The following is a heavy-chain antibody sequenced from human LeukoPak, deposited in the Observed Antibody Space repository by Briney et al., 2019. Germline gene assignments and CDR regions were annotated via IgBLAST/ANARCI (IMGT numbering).Heavy chain of an antibody. CDR2: IYSGGST. Sequence: GGSLRLSCAASGFTVTSNYMSWVRQAPGKGLEWVSFIYSGGSTYYADSVKGRFTISRDNSKNTLYPQMNSLRAEDTAVYYCARDYRGYSSSWYHLDYWGQGTLVTVSS. J-gene: IGHJ4*02. D-gene: IGHD6-13*01. V-gene: IGHV3-53*01. CDR3: ARDYRGYSSSWYHLDY. CDR1: GFTVTSNY.